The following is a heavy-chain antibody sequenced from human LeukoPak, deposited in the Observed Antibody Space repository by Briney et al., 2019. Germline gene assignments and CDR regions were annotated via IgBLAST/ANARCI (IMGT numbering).Heavy chain of an antibody. Sequence: GGSLRLSCAASGFTFDDYAMHWVRQAPGKGLEWVSSISWNSGNIGYADSVKGRFTISRDNAKNYLYLQMNSLRDEDTALYYCAKVGAARGYSGYEGDWGQGTLVTVSS. CDR1: GFTFDDYA. CDR2: ISWNSGNI. CDR3: AKVGAARGYSGYEGD. D-gene: IGHD5-12*01. J-gene: IGHJ4*02. V-gene: IGHV3-9*01.